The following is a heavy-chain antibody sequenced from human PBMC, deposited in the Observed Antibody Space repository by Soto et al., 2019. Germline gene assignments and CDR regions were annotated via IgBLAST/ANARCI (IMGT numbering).Heavy chain of an antibody. J-gene: IGHJ4*02. D-gene: IGHD5-18*01. CDR3: ARDSGYSYGPPDY. V-gene: IGHV3-48*01. CDR1: GFTFSSYS. CDR2: ISSSSSTI. Sequence: EVQLVESGGGLVQPGVSLRLSCAASGFTFSSYSMNWGRQAPGKGLEWVSYISSSSSTIYYADSVKGRFTISRDNAKNSLYLQMNSLRAEDTAVYYCARDSGYSYGPPDYWGQGTLVTVSS.